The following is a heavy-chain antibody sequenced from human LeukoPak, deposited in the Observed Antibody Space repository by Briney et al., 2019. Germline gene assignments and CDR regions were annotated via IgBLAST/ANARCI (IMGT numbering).Heavy chain of an antibody. CDR3: AKDPVVNRLYYFDY. Sequence: GSLRLSCAASGFTFSNYAMSWVRQAPGKGLEWVSGISGSGVGTYYADSVKGRFTISRDNSKNTLYLQMNSLRAEDTAVYYCAKDPVVNRLYYFDYWGQGTLVTVSS. CDR1: GFTFSNYA. D-gene: IGHD4-23*01. CDR2: ISGSGVGT. J-gene: IGHJ4*02. V-gene: IGHV3-23*01.